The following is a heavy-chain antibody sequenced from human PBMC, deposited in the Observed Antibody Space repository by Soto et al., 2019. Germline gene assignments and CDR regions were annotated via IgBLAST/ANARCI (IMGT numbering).Heavy chain of an antibody. V-gene: IGHV3-23*01. D-gene: IGHD1-26*01. CDR1: GFTFSSYA. CDR2: ISGSGGST. J-gene: IGHJ4*02. CDR3: AKDLLARLGATGGG. Sequence: GGSLRLSCAASGFTFSSYAMSWVRQAPGKGLEWVSAISGSGGSTYYADSVKGRFTISRDNSKNTLYLQMNSLRAEDTAVYYCAKDLLARLGATGGGWGQGTLVTVSS.